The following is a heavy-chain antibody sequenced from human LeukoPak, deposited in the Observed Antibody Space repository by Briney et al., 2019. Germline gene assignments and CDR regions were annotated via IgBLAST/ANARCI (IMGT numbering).Heavy chain of an antibody. D-gene: IGHD4/OR15-4a*01. Sequence: PSETLSLTCAVSGGSISSYYWFWIRQSPGKGLEWIGYIHYSGSTNYNPSLTSRATVSIDTSKNQFSLKLSSLTAADTAVYYCARSANFFDYWGQGTLVTVSS. V-gene: IGHV4-59*01. CDR1: GGSISSYY. J-gene: IGHJ4*02. CDR3: ARSANFFDY. CDR2: IHYSGST.